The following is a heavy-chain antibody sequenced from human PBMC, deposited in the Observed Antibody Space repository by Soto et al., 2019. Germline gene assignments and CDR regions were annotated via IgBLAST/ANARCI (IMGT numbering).Heavy chain of an antibody. Sequence: QVQLVESGGGVVQPGRSLRLSCAASGFTFSSYAMHWVRQAPGKGLEWVAVISYDGSNKYYADSVKGRFTISRDNSKNTLYLQMNSLRAEDTAVYYCARITLASKSVTQNWFDPWGQGTLVTVSS. V-gene: IGHV3-30-3*01. J-gene: IGHJ5*02. CDR1: GFTFSSYA. CDR3: ARITLASKSVTQNWFDP. D-gene: IGHD4-4*01. CDR2: ISYDGSNK.